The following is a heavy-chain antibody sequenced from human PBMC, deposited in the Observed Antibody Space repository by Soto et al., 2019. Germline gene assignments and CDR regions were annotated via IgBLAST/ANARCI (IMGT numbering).Heavy chain of an antibody. Sequence: QLQLVESGGGLVNSGGSLRLSCAASGFTYSDYYMSWIRQAPGKGLEWVSYISGSGSAIYYADSVKGRFTISRDSAKNSLYLQMNSLRAEDTAVYYCASEEKDLPYFDYWGQGTLVTVSS. D-gene: IGHD2-15*01. CDR3: ASEEKDLPYFDY. V-gene: IGHV3-11*01. CDR2: ISGSGSAI. CDR1: GFTYSDYY. J-gene: IGHJ4*02.